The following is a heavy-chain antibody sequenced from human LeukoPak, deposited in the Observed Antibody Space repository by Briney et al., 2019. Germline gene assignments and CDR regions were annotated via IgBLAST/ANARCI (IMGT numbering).Heavy chain of an antibody. Sequence: ASVKVSCKASGYTFTSYGISWVRQAPGQGLEWMGWINAYNGNTNYAQKLQGRVTMTTDTSTSTAYLELRSLRSDDTAVYYCARDPAHYDILTGYYDYWGQGTLVTVSS. V-gene: IGHV1-18*01. CDR2: INAYNGNT. J-gene: IGHJ4*02. CDR1: GYTFTSYG. D-gene: IGHD3-9*01. CDR3: ARDPAHYDILTGYYDY.